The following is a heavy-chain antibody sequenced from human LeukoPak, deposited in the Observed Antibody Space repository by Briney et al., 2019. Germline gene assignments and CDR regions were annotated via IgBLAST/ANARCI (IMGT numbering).Heavy chain of an antibody. Sequence: GALVKVSCKASGYTFTSYGISWVRQAPGQGLEWMGWTSAYNGNTNYAQKLQGRVTMTTDTSTSTAYMELRSLRSDDTAVYYCARVLSTGKQPYGFDPWGQGTLVTVSS. CDR1: GYTFTSYG. CDR3: ARVLSTGKQPYGFDP. D-gene: IGHD2/OR15-2a*01. J-gene: IGHJ5*02. CDR2: TSAYNGNT. V-gene: IGHV1-18*01.